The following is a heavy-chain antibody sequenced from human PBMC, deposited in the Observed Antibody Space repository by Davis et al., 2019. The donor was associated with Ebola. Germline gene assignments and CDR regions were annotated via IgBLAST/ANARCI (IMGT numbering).Heavy chain of an antibody. V-gene: IGHV4-34*01. Sequence: PSETLSLTCAVYGGSFSGYYWSWIRQPPGKGLEWIGEINHSGSTNYNPSLKSRVTISVDTSKNQFSLKLSSVTAADTAVYYCARGGLQLETYYFDYWGQGTLVTVSS. CDR2: INHSGST. CDR3: ARGGLQLETYYFDY. D-gene: IGHD1-1*01. J-gene: IGHJ4*02. CDR1: GGSFSGYY.